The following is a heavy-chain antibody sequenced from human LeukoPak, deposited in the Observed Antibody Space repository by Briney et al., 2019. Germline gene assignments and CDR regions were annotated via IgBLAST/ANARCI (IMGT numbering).Heavy chain of an antibody. V-gene: IGHV3-23*01. Sequence: PGGSLRLPCAASGLTFSLYAMRWVPQARGKGREWLSAIRGSGCHTFYATSVKGRFTISRDNSKNTLYLKMNSLRAEDTAVYYCAKGYSGFYYGSFDFWGQGTLVTVSS. CDR1: GLTFSLYA. CDR3: AKGYSGFYYGSFDF. J-gene: IGHJ4*02. D-gene: IGHD1-26*01. CDR2: IRGSGCHT.